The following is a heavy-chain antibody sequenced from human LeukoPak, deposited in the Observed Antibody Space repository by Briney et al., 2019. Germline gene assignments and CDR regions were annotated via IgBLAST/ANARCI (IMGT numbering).Heavy chain of an antibody. V-gene: IGHV4-39*07. CDR2: IYYSGST. J-gene: IGHJ4*02. Sequence: PSETLSLTCTVSGGSISSSSYYWGWIRQPPGKGLEWIGSIYYSGSTYYNPSFKSRVTISVDTSKNQFSLKLSSVTAADTAVYYCARDRAYCGGDCYHYFDYWGQGTLVTVSS. CDR3: ARDRAYCGGDCYHYFDY. CDR1: GGSISSSSYY. D-gene: IGHD2-21*02.